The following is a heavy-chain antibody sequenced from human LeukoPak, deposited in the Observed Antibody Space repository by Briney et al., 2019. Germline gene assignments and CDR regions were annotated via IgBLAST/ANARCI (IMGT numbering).Heavy chain of an antibody. CDR1: GFTFSSYG. CDR3: AKASTRYYDSSGYYSRAPYFDY. CDR2: IWYDGSNK. J-gene: IGHJ4*02. D-gene: IGHD3-22*01. V-gene: IGHV3-33*03. Sequence: GGSLRLSCAASGFTFSSYGMHWVRQAPGKGLEWVAGIWYDGSNKYYADSVKGRFTISRDNAKNSLYLQMNSLRAEDTALYYCAKASTRYYDSSGYYSRAPYFDYWGQGTLVTVSS.